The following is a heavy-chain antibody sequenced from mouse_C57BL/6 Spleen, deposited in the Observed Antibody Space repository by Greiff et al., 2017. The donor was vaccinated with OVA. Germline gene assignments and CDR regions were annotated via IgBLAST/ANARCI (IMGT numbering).Heavy chain of an antibody. Sequence: EVQLQQSGTVLVRPGASVKMSCKTSGYTFTSYWMHWVKQRPGQGLEWIGDINPGNRDTNYNQKFKGKAKLTAVPSASTAYIELSILTNEYSAVYDCTREYYYGSIPDYYSMDYWGQGTSVTVSS. D-gene: IGHD1-1*01. J-gene: IGHJ4*01. CDR3: TREYYYGSIPDYYSMDY. V-gene: IGHV1-5*01. CDR1: GYTFTSYW. CDR2: INPGNRDT.